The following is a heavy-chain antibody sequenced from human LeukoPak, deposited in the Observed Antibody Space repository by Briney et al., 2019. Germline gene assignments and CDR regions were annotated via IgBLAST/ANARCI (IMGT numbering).Heavy chain of an antibody. Sequence: GGSLRLSCAVSGFTFDDYGMTWVRQAPGKRLEWVSGITWNGGSTGYADSVKGRFTISRDNAKNSLYLQMNSLRVEDMALYYCASSTRRDYVPPFDYWGQGTLVTVSS. J-gene: IGHJ4*02. CDR3: ASSTRRDYVPPFDY. CDR2: ITWNGGST. CDR1: GFTFDDYG. V-gene: IGHV3-20*04. D-gene: IGHD3-16*01.